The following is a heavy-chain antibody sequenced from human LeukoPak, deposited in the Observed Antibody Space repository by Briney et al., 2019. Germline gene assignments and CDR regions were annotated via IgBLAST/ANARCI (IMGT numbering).Heavy chain of an antibody. CDR1: GDSVSSNSAA. CDR3: ASGYSSGWTPFDY. CDR2: TFYRSKWYN. V-gene: IGHV6-1*01. J-gene: IGHJ4*02. Sequence: SQTLSLTCAISGDSVSSNSAAWNWIRQSPSRGLEWLGRTFYRSKWYNDYAVSVKSRITINPDTSKNHFSLQLNSVTPEDTAVYYCASGYSSGWTPFDYWGQGTLVTVSS. D-gene: IGHD6-19*01.